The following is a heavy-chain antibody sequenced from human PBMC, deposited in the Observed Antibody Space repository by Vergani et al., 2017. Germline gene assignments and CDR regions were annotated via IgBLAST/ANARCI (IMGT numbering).Heavy chain of an antibody. D-gene: IGHD3-9*01. CDR2: IYHSGGA. J-gene: IGHJ4*02. CDR3: ARTESFILRYFHWAL. V-gene: IGHV4-39*01. Sequence: QLHLQESGPGLVKPSETLSLTCTVSGGSITSSSYYWGWIRQPPGKVLEWIGNIYHSGGAYYNPSLKGRVTISVDTSTNQFSLEVTSMTAADTAIYFCARTESFILRYFHWALWGQGTLVTVSS. CDR1: GGSITSSSYY.